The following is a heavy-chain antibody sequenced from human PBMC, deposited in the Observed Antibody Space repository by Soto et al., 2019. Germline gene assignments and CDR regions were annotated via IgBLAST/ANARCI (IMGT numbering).Heavy chain of an antibody. CDR2: IYYSGST. CDR3: ARVEDFWSAPGHWFDP. D-gene: IGHD3-3*01. CDR1: GGSISSGGYY. J-gene: IGHJ5*02. V-gene: IGHV4-31*03. Sequence: TLSLTCTVSGGSISSGGYYWSWIRQHPGKGLEWIGYIYYSGSTYYNPSLKSRVTISVDTSKNQFSLKLSSVTAADTAVYYCARVEDFWSAPGHWFDPWGQGTLVTVSS.